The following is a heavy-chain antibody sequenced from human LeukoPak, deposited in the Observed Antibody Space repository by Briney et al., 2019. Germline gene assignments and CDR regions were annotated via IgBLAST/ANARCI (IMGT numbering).Heavy chain of an antibody. CDR3: TRPGIVGATVDY. D-gene: IGHD1-26*01. Sequence: GGSLRLSCAASGFTFSGSAMHWARQASGKGLEWVGRIRSKANSYATAYAASVKGRFTISRDDSQNTAYLQMNSLKTEDTAVYYCTRPGIVGATVDYWGQGTLVTVSS. CDR2: IRSKANSYAT. CDR1: GFTFSGSA. V-gene: IGHV3-73*01. J-gene: IGHJ4*02.